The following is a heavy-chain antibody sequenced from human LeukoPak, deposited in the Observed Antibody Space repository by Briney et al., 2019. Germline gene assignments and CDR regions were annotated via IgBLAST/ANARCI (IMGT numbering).Heavy chain of an antibody. J-gene: IGHJ4*02. D-gene: IGHD5-12*01. CDR3: AKDPTGVAPIVDNGYFDY. CDR1: AFTFSSYG. Sequence: GRSLRLSCAPSAFTFSSYGMHWVRQAPGKGLEWVTVISYDGSNKYYADSVKGRFTISRDNSKNTLYLQMNSLRAEDTAVYYCAKDPTGVAPIVDNGYFDYWGQGTLVTVSS. CDR2: ISYDGSNK. V-gene: IGHV3-30*18.